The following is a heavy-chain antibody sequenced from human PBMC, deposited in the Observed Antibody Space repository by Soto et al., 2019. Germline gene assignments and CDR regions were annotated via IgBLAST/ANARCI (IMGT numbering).Heavy chain of an antibody. CDR3: ARRGSGSYYDY. J-gene: IGHJ4*02. D-gene: IGHD1-26*01. CDR1: GFTFSTYA. Sequence: EVQLLESGGGLVQPGGSLRLSCAASGFTFSTYAMRWVRQAPGKGPEWVSAISGRGDSTYYADSVKGRFTISRDNSKNTLYLQMNSLRAEDTAVYYCARRGSGSYYDYWGQGTLVTVSS. CDR2: ISGRGDST. V-gene: IGHV3-23*01.